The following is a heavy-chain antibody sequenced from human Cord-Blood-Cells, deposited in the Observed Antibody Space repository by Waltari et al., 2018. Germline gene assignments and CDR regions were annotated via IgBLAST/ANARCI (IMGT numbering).Heavy chain of an antibody. CDR3: ARPATGEGIWYFDL. D-gene: IGHD7-27*01. CDR2: IYYCGST. CDR1: GGSISSSRYY. Sequence: QLQLQESGPGLVKPSETQALTCTVSGGSISSSRYYWGWIRRPPGKGLEWIGRIYYCGSTYYNPSLKSRVTISVDTSKNQFSLKLSSVTAADTAVYYCARPATGEGIWYFDLWGRGTLVTVSS. V-gene: IGHV4-39*01. J-gene: IGHJ2*01.